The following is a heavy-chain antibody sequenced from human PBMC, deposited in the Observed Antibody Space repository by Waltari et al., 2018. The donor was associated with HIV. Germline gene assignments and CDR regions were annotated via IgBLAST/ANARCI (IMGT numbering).Heavy chain of an antibody. CDR1: GGSISSYY. Sequence: QVQLQESGPGLVKPSETLSLTCTVSGGSISSYYWSWIRQPPGKGLEWIGYIYYSGSTNYNPARKSRVTISVDTSKNQFSLKLSSVTAADTAVYYCARDRKHDYGDYYYYYYYMDVWGKGTTVTVSS. D-gene: IGHD4-17*01. J-gene: IGHJ6*03. CDR3: ARDRKHDYGDYYYYYYYMDV. V-gene: IGHV4-59*01. CDR2: IYYSGST.